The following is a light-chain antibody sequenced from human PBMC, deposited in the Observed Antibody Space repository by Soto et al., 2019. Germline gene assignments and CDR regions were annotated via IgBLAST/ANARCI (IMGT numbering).Light chain of an antibody. CDR2: GAS. CDR1: EAISIY. J-gene: IGKJ3*01. V-gene: IGKV1-27*01. Sequence: DTQMTQSPYSLSASVGDRVTITCRASEAISIYLAWYQQKPGKVPNLLIYGASTLQSGVPSRFSGSGSGTDFTLTISSLQPEDIATYYCQKYNNVPFTFGPGTKVEIK. CDR3: QKYNNVPFT.